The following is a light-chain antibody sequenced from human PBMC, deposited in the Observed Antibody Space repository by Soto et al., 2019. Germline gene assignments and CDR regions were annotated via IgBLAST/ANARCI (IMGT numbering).Light chain of an antibody. CDR1: SSDIGNYDF. CDR2: EVS. CDR3: CLSPGSLTWL. J-gene: IGLJ3*02. Sequence: QSALTQPASVSGSPGQSITISCTGTSSDIGNYDFVSWYQQVPGTAPKAMIYEVSSRPSGVSNRFSGSKSGNTASLTISGLQAEDEAEYYCCLSPGSLTWLFGGGTKLTVL. V-gene: IGLV2-23*02.